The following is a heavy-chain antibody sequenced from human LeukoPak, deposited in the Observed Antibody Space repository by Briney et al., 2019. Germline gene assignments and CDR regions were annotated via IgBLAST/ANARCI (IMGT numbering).Heavy chain of an antibody. J-gene: IGHJ3*02. D-gene: IGHD2-2*01. Sequence: SETLSLTCAVYGGSFSGYYLSWIRQPPGKGLEWIGEINHSGSTNYNPSLKSRVTISVDTSKNQFSLKLSSVTAADTAVYYCARARYCSSTSCPFDAFDIWGQGTMVTVSS. V-gene: IGHV4-34*01. CDR3: ARARYCSSTSCPFDAFDI. CDR2: INHSGST. CDR1: GGSFSGYY.